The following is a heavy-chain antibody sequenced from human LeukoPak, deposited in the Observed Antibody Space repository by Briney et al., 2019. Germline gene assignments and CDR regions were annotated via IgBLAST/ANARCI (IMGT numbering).Heavy chain of an antibody. CDR3: ARDGAFDI. CDR2: INPNSGGT. J-gene: IGHJ3*02. CDR1: GGTFSSYA. Sequence: ASVKVSCKASGGTFSSYAISWVRQAPGQGLEWMGWINPNSGGTNYAQKFQGRVTMTRDTSISTAYMDLSSLRSDDTAVYYCARDGAFDIWGQGTMVTVSS. V-gene: IGHV1-2*02.